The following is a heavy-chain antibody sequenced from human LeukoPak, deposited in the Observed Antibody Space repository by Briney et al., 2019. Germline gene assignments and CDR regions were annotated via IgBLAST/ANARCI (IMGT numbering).Heavy chain of an antibody. V-gene: IGHV3-7*01. D-gene: IGHD6-19*01. Sequence: GGSLRLSCAASGFTFSSYWMSWVRQAPGKGLEWVANIKQDGSEKYYVDSVKGRLTISRDNAKNSLYLQMNSLRAEDTAVYYCAREYSSGWYSYWGQGTLVTVSS. CDR1: GFTFSSYW. CDR2: IKQDGSEK. CDR3: AREYSSGWYSY. J-gene: IGHJ4*02.